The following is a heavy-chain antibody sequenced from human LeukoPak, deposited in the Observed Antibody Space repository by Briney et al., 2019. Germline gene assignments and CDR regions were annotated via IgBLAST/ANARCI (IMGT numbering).Heavy chain of an antibody. J-gene: IGHJ4*02. CDR1: GYSFTSYW. D-gene: IGHD3-22*01. Sequence: PGESLKISCKGSGYSFTSYWIGWVRQMPGKGLEWMGIIYPGDSDTRYSPSFQGQVTISADKSISTAYLQWSSLKASDTAMYYCARPQRDYDSSVYYFDYWGQGTLVTVSS. V-gene: IGHV5-51*01. CDR3: ARPQRDYDSSVYYFDY. CDR2: IYPGDSDT.